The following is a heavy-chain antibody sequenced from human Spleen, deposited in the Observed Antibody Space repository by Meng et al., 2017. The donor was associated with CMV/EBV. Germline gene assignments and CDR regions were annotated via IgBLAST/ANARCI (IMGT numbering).Heavy chain of an antibody. CDR1: GYTFTSYY. V-gene: IGHV1-46*01. Sequence: CKASGYTFTSYYMHWVRQAPGQGLEWMGIINPSGGSTSYAQKFQGRVTMTRDTSTSTVYMELSSLRSEDTAVYYCARVPALKNWFDPWGQGTLVTVSS. CDR3: ARVPALKNWFDP. J-gene: IGHJ5*02. CDR2: INPSGGST.